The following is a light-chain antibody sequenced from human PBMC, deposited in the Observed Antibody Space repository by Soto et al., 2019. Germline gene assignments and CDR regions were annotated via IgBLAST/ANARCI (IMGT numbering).Light chain of an antibody. CDR1: SSDVGSYNL. J-gene: IGLJ1*01. CDR3: CSYAGSSAFF. Sequence: QSALTQPASVSASPGQSITISCTGTSSDVGSYNLVSWYQQHPGKAPKLMIYEGSKRPSGVSNRFSGSKSGNTASLTVSGLQAEDEADYYCCSYAGSSAFFFGTGTKLTVL. CDR2: EGS. V-gene: IGLV2-23*03.